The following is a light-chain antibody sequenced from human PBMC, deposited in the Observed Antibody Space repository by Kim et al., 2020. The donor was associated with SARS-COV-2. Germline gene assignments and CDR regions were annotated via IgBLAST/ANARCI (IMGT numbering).Light chain of an antibody. V-gene: IGLV3-21*04. Sequence: GKRARITCGGNNIGSKSVRWYRPEPGQAPVLVIYYDSDRPSGIPERFSGSNSENTATLTISRVEAGDEADYYCQVWDSSSDHPEVVFGGGTQLTVL. CDR3: QVWDSSSDHPEVV. J-gene: IGLJ2*01. CDR2: YDS. CDR1: NIGSKS.